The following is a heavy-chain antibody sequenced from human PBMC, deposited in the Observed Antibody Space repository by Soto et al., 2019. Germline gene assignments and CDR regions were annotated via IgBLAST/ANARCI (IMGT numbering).Heavy chain of an antibody. CDR2: IYYSGST. CDR3: ASITIFGVVPYGMDV. V-gene: IGHV4-39*01. CDR1: GGSIISSSYY. D-gene: IGHD3-3*01. Sequence: SETLSLTCTVSGGSIISSSYYWGWIRQPPGKGLEWIGSIYYSGSTYYNPSLKSRVTISVDTSKNQFSLKLSSVTAADTAVYYCASITIFGVVPYGMDVWGQGTTVT. J-gene: IGHJ6*02.